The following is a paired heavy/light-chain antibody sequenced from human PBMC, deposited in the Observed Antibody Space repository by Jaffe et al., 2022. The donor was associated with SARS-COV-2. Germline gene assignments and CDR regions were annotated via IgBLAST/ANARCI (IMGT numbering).Light chain of an antibody. Sequence: EIVMTQSPATLSVSPGERATLSCRASQSVSSNLAWYQQKPGQAPRLLIHGASTRVTGIPARFSGSGSGTEFTLSISSLQSEDFAVYYCQQYNSWPPITFGQGTRLEIK. J-gene: IGKJ5*01. CDR3: QQYNSWPPIT. V-gene: IGKV3-15*01. CDR1: QSVSSN. CDR2: GAS.
Heavy chain of an antibody. CDR1: GDSISSNIYY. J-gene: IGHJ5*02. Sequence: QVQLQESGPGLVKPSETLSLSCTVSGDSISSNIYYWGWIRQPPGKGLEWIGSVYYVGSTYYNPSLRSRVTISIDTSKNLFSLKLSSVTAADTAAYYCARQARSNPWFDPWGQGALVTVAS. D-gene: IGHD6-13*01. CDR3: ARQARSNPWFDP. CDR2: VYYVGST. V-gene: IGHV4-39*01.